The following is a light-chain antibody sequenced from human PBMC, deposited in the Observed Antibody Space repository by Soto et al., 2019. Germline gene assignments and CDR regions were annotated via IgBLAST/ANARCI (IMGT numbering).Light chain of an antibody. Sequence: IQMTQSPSSVSASVGDRVTIACRASQGITSWLAWYQHIPGSAPSLLIHGASSLQSGVPSRFSGSGSGTNFTLTITSLQPEDFATYYCQQTDSFPWTFGQETKVEIK. CDR3: QQTDSFPWT. V-gene: IGKV1-12*01. CDR2: GAS. J-gene: IGKJ1*01. CDR1: QGITSW.